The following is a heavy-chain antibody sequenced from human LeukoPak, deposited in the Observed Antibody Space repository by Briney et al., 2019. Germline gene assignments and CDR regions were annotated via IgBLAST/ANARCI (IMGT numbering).Heavy chain of an antibody. CDR1: GGSFSGYY. J-gene: IGHJ4*02. CDR2: INHSGST. CDR3: ARGSMVRGVTPVDY. Sequence: SETLSLTCAVYGGSFSGYYWSWIRQPPGKGLEWIGEINHSGSTNYNPSLKSRVTISVDTSKNQFSPKLSSVTAADTAVYYCARGSMVRGVTPVDYWGQGTLVTVSS. D-gene: IGHD3-10*01. V-gene: IGHV4-34*01.